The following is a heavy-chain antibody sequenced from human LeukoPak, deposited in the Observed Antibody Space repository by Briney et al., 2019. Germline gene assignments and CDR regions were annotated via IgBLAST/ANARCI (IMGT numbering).Heavy chain of an antibody. CDR1: GFTVSSNY. Sequence: GGSLRLSCAASGFTVSSNYMSWVRQAPGKGLEWVANINPASSEKYYVGSVKGRFTISRDNAKNSLYLQMNSLRAEDTAVYYCARVDGYCSGGSCYSFLFYWGQGTLVTVSS. J-gene: IGHJ4*02. CDR2: INPASSEK. D-gene: IGHD2-15*01. CDR3: ARVDGYCSGGSCYSFLFY. V-gene: IGHV3-7*01.